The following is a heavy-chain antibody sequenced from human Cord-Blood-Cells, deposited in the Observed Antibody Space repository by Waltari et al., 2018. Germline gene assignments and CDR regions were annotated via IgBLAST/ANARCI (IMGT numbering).Heavy chain of an antibody. Sequence: QVQLQQWGAGLLKPSETLSLTCAVYGGSFSGSYWSWVRQPPGKGLEWIGEINNSGSTNYNPSLKSRVTISVDTSKNQFSLKLSSVTAADTAVYYCARGLRGDRDIVATIDYWGQGTLVTVSS. CDR3: ARGLRGDRDIVATIDY. D-gene: IGHD5-12*01. CDR2: INNSGST. CDR1: GGSFSGSY. J-gene: IGHJ4*02. V-gene: IGHV4-34*01.